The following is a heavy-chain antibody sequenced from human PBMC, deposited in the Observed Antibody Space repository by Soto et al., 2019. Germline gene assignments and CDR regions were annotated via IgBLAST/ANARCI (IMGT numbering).Heavy chain of an antibody. CDR2: INHSGST. CDR3: ASAHQSSSWLFDY. CDR1: GGSFSGYY. Sequence: SETLSLTCAVYGGSFSGYYWSWIRQPPGKGLEWIGEINHSGSTNYNPSLKSRVTISVDTSKNQFSLKLSSVTAADTAVYYCASAHQSSSWLFDYWGQGALVTISS. V-gene: IGHV4-34*01. D-gene: IGHD6-13*01. J-gene: IGHJ4*02.